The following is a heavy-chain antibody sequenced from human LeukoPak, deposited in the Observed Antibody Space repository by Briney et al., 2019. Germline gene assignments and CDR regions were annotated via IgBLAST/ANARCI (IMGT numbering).Heavy chain of an antibody. V-gene: IGHV1-69*06. CDR1: GYTFTGYY. Sequence: SVKISCKASGYTFTGYYMHWVRQAPGQGLEWMGGIIPIFGTANYAQKFQGRVTITADKSTSTAYMELRSLRSEDTAVYYCARSSIIAAAGPYYFDYWGQGTLVTVSS. D-gene: IGHD6-13*01. CDR2: IIPIFGTA. CDR3: ARSSIIAAAGPYYFDY. J-gene: IGHJ4*02.